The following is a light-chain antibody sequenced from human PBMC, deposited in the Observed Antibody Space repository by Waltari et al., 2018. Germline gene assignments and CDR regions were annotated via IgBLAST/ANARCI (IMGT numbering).Light chain of an antibody. CDR3: QKYDRLPAT. J-gene: IGKJ1*01. Sequence: EIVLTQSPGTLSLSPGERGTLSCRASQSVSRFLAWYQQKPGQAPRLLIYGASTRATGIQDRFSGSGSGTDFSLTISRLEPEDFAVYYCQKYDRLPATFGQGTKVEIK. CDR2: GAS. V-gene: IGKV3-20*01. CDR1: QSVSRF.